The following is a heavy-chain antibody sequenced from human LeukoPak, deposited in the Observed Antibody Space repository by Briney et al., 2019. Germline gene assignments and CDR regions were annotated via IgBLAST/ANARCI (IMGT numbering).Heavy chain of an antibody. CDR2: IYDSGST. Sequence: SETLSLTCTVSGGSIRSSYYYWGWVRQPPGKGLEWIVSIYDSGSTYYNPSLKSRVTISVDTSKNQFSLKLNSVTAADTAVYYCARGARQLLMIQTRPGDYWGQGTLVTVSS. CDR1: GGSIRSSYYY. J-gene: IGHJ4*02. CDR3: ARGARQLLMIQTRPGDY. V-gene: IGHV4-39*01. D-gene: IGHD6-6*01.